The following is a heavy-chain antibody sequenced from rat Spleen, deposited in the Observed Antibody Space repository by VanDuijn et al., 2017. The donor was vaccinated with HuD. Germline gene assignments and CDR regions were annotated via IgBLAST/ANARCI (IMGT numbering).Heavy chain of an antibody. Sequence: EVQLVESGGGLVQPGRSLKLSCAASGFTFSNYDMAWVRQAPTKGLEWVASLSPSGGSTYYRDSVKGRFTVSRDNAKSTLYLQMDSLRSEDTATYYCARPSYYGYNYWGQGVMVTVSS. CDR1: GFTFSNYD. CDR2: LSPSGGST. V-gene: IGHV5-25*01. D-gene: IGHD1-9*01. J-gene: IGHJ2*01. CDR3: ARPSYYGYNY.